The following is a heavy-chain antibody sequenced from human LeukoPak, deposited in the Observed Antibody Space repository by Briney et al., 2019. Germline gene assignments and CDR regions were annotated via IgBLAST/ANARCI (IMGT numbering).Heavy chain of an antibody. D-gene: IGHD3-3*01. J-gene: IGHJ4*02. CDR1: DFTFSNYG. Sequence: ASVKVSCKTSDFTFSNYGFNWVRQAPGQGLEWMGWISAYNGDTNYAQNLQGRVTMTRDTSISTAYMELSRLRSDDTAVYYCARDSVALYAILVPYIDYWGQGTLVTVSS. CDR2: ISAYNGDT. CDR3: ARDSVALYAILVPYIDY. V-gene: IGHV1-18*01.